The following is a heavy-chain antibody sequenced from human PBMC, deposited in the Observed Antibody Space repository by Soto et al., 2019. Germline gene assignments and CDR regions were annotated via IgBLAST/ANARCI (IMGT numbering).Heavy chain of an antibody. V-gene: IGHV4-39*01. J-gene: IGHJ4*02. CDR1: GASVSSSHY. D-gene: IGHD1-20*01. Sequence: QLQLQESGPGLVKSSETLSLTCSVSGASVSSSHYWGWIRQPPGKGLAWIGSVSYSGSPYYSPSCKSRITISVDTSNNQFSLRGRSVTATDTAVYFCARHYNTGAIFDYWRQGKLVKVSS. CDR2: VSYSGSP. CDR3: ARHYNTGAIFDY.